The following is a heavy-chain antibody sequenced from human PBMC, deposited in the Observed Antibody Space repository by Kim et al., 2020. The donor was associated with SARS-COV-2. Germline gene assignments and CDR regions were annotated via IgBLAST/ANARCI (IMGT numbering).Heavy chain of an antibody. CDR3: AREALTMVRGPNDP. J-gene: IGHJ5*02. V-gene: IGHV4-39*07. CDR1: GGSISSSSYY. Sequence: SETLSLTCTVSGGSISSSSYYWGWIRQPPGKGLEWIGSIYYSGSTYYNPSLKSRVTISVDTSKNQFSLKLSSVTAADTAVYYCAREALTMVRGPNDPWGQGTLVTVSS. D-gene: IGHD3-10*01. CDR2: IYYSGST.